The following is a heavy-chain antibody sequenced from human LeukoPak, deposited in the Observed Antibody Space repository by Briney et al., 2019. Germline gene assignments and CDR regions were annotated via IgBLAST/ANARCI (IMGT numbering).Heavy chain of an antibody. D-gene: IGHD3-10*01. J-gene: IGHJ6*03. CDR2: IYTSGSA. V-gene: IGHV4-4*09. CDR1: GDYINNSF. CDR3: ARQGGSGSFYNSIYYYFYYMDV. Sequence: SETLSLTCTVSGDYINNSFWSWLRQPPGKGLEWIGFIYTSGSAKYNPSLKSRVTISLDTSKNQFSLKLSSVTAADTAVYYCARQGGSGSFYNSIYYYFYYMDVWGKGTTVTVSS.